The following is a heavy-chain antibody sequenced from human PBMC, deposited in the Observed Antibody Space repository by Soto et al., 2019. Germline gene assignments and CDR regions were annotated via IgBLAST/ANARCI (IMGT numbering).Heavy chain of an antibody. D-gene: IGHD6-19*01. CDR2: IYYSGST. CDR3: ARDYSSGWYYFDY. CDR1: GGSIGSYY. J-gene: IGHJ4*02. V-gene: IGHV4-59*01. Sequence: PSETLSLTCTVSGGSIGSYYWSWIRQPPGKGLEWIGYIYYSGSTNYNPSLKSRVTISVDTSKNQFSLKLSSVTAADTAVYYCARDYSSGWYYFDYWGQGTLVTVSS.